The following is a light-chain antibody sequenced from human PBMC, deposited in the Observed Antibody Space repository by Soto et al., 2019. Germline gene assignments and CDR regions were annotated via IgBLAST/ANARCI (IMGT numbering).Light chain of an antibody. CDR2: DVS. Sequence: QSVLTQPASVSGSPGQSITISCTGTSSDVGGYNYVSWYQQHPGKAHKLMIYDVSNRPSGVSNHFSGSKSGNTASLTISGLQTEDEADYYCSSYTSSSTPYVFGTGTKVTVL. V-gene: IGLV2-14*01. CDR3: SSYTSSSTPYV. CDR1: SSDVGGYNY. J-gene: IGLJ1*01.